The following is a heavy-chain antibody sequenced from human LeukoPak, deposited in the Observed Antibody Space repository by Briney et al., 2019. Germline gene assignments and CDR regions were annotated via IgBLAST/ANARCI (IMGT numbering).Heavy chain of an antibody. CDR3: ASGLNSRSSSC. V-gene: IGHV1-2*02. D-gene: IGHD6-13*01. Sequence: ASVKVSCKASGYSFTGYCMHWVRQAPGQGLEWMGRIRPETGGTNYAQKSQGRVTMTTDTTVSTAYMELSRLKSDDTAVYYCASGLNSRSSSCWGQGTRVTVSS. CDR2: IRPETGGT. CDR1: GYSFTGYC. J-gene: IGHJ4*02.